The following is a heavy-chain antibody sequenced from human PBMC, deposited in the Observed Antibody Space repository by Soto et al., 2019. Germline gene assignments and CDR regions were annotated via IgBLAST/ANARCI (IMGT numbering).Heavy chain of an antibody. CDR1: GFTFSSYA. CDR2: VSGSGGST. D-gene: IGHD1-20*01. V-gene: IGHV3-23*01. Sequence: EVQLLESGGGLVQPGGSLRLSCAASGFTFSSYAMSWVRQAPGKGLEWISAVSGSGGSTYYADSVKGRFTISRDNSKDTLYLXMXXLRAEDTAVYYXXXPPDYNWNDYWGQGTLVTVSS. CDR3: XXPPDYNWNDY. J-gene: IGHJ4*02.